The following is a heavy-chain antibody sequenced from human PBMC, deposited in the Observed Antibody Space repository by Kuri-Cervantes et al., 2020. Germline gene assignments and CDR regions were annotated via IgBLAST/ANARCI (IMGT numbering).Heavy chain of an antibody. V-gene: IGHV4-34*01. CDR3: ARGQAGRLVGTTYSSYRMDV. CDR1: GGSFSGYY. J-gene: IGHJ6*02. D-gene: IGHD1-7*01. Sequence: SETLSLTCAVYGGSFSGYYWSWIRQPPGKGLEWIGEINHSGSTNYNPSLKSRVTISVDTSKNQFSLKLSSVTAAGTAVYYCARGQAGRLVGTTYSSYRMDVWGQGTTVTVSS. CDR2: INHSGST.